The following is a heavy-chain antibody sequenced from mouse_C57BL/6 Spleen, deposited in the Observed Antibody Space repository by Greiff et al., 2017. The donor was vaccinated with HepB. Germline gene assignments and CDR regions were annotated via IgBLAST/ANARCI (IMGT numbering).Heavy chain of an antibody. D-gene: IGHD3-2*02. J-gene: IGHJ3*01. CDR3: ARRGGSGQGLFAY. CDR1: GYTFTSYW. CDR2: INPSNGGT. V-gene: IGHV1-53*01. Sequence: VQLKQPGTELVKPGASVKLSCKASGYTFTSYWMHWVKQRPGQGLEWIGNINPSNGGTNYNEKFKSKATLTVDKSSSTAYMQLSSLTSEDSAVYYCARRGGSGQGLFAYWGQGTLVTVSA.